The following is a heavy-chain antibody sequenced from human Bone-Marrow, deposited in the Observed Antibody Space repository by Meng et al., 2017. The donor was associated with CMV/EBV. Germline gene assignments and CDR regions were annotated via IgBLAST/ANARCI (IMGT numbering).Heavy chain of an antibody. CDR2: IYGNDDK. D-gene: IGHD3-10*01. V-gene: IGHV2-5*01. CDR1: GFSLSTSGVG. Sequence: SGSTLVNSTPSLTLTCTFCGFSLSTSGVGVGWIRQLPGKDLEGLTLIYGNDDKRYSPSLKSRLTITKDTSKNQVVPTMTNMDPVDTATHYCVHRRWFLDVWGQGTTVTVSS. CDR3: VHRRWFLDV. J-gene: IGHJ6*02.